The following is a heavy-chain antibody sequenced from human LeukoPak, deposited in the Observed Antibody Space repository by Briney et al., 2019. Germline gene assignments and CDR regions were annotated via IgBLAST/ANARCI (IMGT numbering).Heavy chain of an antibody. D-gene: IGHD3-3*01. Sequence: SETLSLTCTVSGGSVSSGSYYWSWIRQPPGKGLEWIGYIYYSGSTNYNPSLKSRVTISVDTSKNQFSLKLSSVTAADTAVYYCARATYDFWSGSHGMDVWGQGTTVTVSS. CDR2: IYYSGST. V-gene: IGHV4-61*01. J-gene: IGHJ6*02. CDR1: GGSVSSGSYY. CDR3: ARATYDFWSGSHGMDV.